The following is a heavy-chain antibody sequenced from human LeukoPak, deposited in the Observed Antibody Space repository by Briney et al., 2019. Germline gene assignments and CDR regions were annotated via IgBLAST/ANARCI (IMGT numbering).Heavy chain of an antibody. V-gene: IGHV3-15*07. CDR2: IKSKTDGGTT. D-gene: IGHD3-22*01. CDR1: GFTFSNAW. Sequence: GGSLRLSCAASGFTFSNAWMNWVRQAPGKGLEWVGRIKSKTDGGTTDYAAPVKGRFTISRDDSKNTLYLQMNSLKTEDTAVYYCTTLLNYYYDSRGHLRLFDYWGQGTLVTVSS. J-gene: IGHJ4*02. CDR3: TTLLNYYYDSRGHLRLFDY.